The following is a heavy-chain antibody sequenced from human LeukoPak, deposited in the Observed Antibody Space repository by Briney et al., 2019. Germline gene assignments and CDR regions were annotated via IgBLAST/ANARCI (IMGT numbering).Heavy chain of an antibody. V-gene: IGHV3-23*01. CDR3: AKAPPFDTRFDY. Sequence: PGGSLRLSCAASGFTLSSYAMSWVRQAPGKGLEWVSDISGSGGSTYYADSVKGRFTISRDNSKNTLYLQMNSLRAEDTAVYYCAKAPPFDTRFDYWGQGTLVTVSS. J-gene: IGHJ4*02. CDR1: GFTLSSYA. D-gene: IGHD1-26*01. CDR2: ISGSGGST.